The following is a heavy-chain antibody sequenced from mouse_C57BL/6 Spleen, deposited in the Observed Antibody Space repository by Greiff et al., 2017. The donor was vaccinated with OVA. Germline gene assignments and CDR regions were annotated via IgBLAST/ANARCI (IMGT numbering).Heavy chain of an antibody. Sequence: QVQLKESGPELVKPGASVKISCKASGYAFSSSWMNWVKQRPGKGLEWIGRIYPGDGDTNYNGKFKGKATLTADKSSSTAYMQLSSLTSEDSAVYFCARGHNSPAWFAYWGQGTLVTVSA. J-gene: IGHJ3*01. V-gene: IGHV1-82*01. CDR3: ARGHNSPAWFAY. CDR1: GYAFSSSW. CDR2: IYPGDGDT.